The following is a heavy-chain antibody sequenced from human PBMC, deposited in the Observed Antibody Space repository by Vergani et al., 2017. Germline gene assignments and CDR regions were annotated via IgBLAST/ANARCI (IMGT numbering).Heavy chain of an antibody. V-gene: IGHV3-23*01. CDR1: GFTFNHYA. D-gene: IGHD5-12*01. CDR3: AKANPRNSGYDYLYYYHAMDV. J-gene: IGHJ6*04. Sequence: EVQLLESGGDLVQPGGSLRLSCAASGFTFNHYAMNWVRQAPGKGLEWVSGISGSGGSTYYAGSVKGRFTISRDSSKNTLYLQMNSLSAGDTAVYYCAKANPRNSGYDYLYYYHAMDVWGKGTTVTCSS. CDR2: ISGSGGST.